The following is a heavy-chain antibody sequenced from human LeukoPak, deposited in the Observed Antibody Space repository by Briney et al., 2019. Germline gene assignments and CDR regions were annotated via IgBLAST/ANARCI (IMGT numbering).Heavy chain of an antibody. Sequence: PGGSLRLSCAASGFTFSDYYMSWIRQAPGKGLEWVSYISSSGSTIYYADSVKGRFTISRDNAKNSLYLQMNSLRAEDTAVYYCAREGPYDSSGWPINNWFDPWGQGTLVTVSS. D-gene: IGHD3-22*01. CDR1: GFTFSDYY. CDR3: AREGPYDSSGWPINNWFDP. CDR2: ISSSGSTI. V-gene: IGHV3-11*04. J-gene: IGHJ5*02.